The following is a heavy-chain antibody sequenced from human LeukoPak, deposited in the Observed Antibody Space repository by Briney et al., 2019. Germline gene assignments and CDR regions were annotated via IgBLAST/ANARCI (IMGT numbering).Heavy chain of an antibody. CDR3: AKEPAGSSNSDWFDP. CDR1: GFTFSSYA. D-gene: IGHD6-6*01. Sequence: GGSLRLSCAASGFTFSSYAMSWVRQAPGKGLEWVSGISGSGDNTYYADSVKGRFTISRDNSKNTLYLQMNSLRAEDTAVYYCAKEPAGSSNSDWFDPWGQGTLVTVSS. V-gene: IGHV3-23*01. CDR2: ISGSGDNT. J-gene: IGHJ5*02.